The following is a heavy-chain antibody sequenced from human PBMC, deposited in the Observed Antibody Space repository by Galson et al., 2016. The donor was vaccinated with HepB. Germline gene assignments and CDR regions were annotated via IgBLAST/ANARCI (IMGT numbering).Heavy chain of an antibody. CDR1: GITFSTYD. Sequence: SLRLSCAVSGITFSTYDIHWVRQPPGKGLEWVALISDDASKKLYADSVKGRFTISRDNAKNTLYLQMNSLRAEDTAVYYCAKPKDRDIPNAFDIWGQGTMVTVS. V-gene: IGHV3-30-3*01. CDR2: ISDDASKK. CDR3: AKPKDRDIPNAFDI. D-gene: IGHD2-15*01. J-gene: IGHJ3*02.